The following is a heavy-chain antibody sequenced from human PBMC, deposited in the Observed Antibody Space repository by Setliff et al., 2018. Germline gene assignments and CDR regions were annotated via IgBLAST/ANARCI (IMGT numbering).Heavy chain of an antibody. D-gene: IGHD3-3*01. CDR3: ASRRGLEWSLGAFDI. J-gene: IGHJ3*02. Sequence: SVKVSCKASGGTFSSYAISWVRQAPGQGLEWMGRIIPIFGTANYAQKFQGRVTITADKSTSTAYMELSSLRSEDTAAYYCASRRGLEWSLGAFDIWGQGTMVTVSS. CDR2: IIPIFGTA. CDR1: GGTFSSYA. V-gene: IGHV1-69*06.